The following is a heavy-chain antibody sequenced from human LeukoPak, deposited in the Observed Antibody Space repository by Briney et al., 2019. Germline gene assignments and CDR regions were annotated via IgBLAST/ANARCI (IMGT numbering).Heavy chain of an antibody. CDR2: INPSGGST. CDR3: ARDITMIVVPTRRRPSAFDI. V-gene: IGHV1-46*01. D-gene: IGHD3-22*01. Sequence: GASVKVSCKASGYTFTSYCMHWVRQAPGQGLEWMGIINPSGGSTSYAQKFQGRVTMTRDTSTSTVYMELSSLRSEDTAVYYCARDITMIVVPTRRRPSAFDIWGQGTMVTVSS. CDR1: GYTFTSYC. J-gene: IGHJ3*02.